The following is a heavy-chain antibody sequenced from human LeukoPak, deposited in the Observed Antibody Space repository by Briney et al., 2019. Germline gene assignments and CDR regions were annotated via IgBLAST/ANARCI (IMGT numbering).Heavy chain of an antibody. CDR1: GFTFSSYE. D-gene: IGHD3-16*01. CDR2: ISSSSTII. Sequence: GGSLRLSCEASGFTFSSYEMNWVRQAPGKGLEWISYISSSSTIIKYADSVRGRFTISRDDARESLYLQMSSLRADDTAIYYCGASRQYVGAFDIWGQGTLVTVSS. J-gene: IGHJ3*02. CDR3: GASRQYVGAFDI. V-gene: IGHV3-48*03.